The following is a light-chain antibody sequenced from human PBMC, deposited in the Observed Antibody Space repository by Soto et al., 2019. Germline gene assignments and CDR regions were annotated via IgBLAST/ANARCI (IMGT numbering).Light chain of an antibody. Sequence: DIQMTQSPSTLSASVGDRVTITCRASQSISSWLAWYQQKPGKAPKLLIYDVSSLESGVPSRFSGSRSGTEFTLTISSLQPDDLATYYCQQYNSYSPLTVGGGTKVDIK. J-gene: IGKJ4*01. CDR3: QQYNSYSPLT. V-gene: IGKV1-5*01. CDR2: DVS. CDR1: QSISSW.